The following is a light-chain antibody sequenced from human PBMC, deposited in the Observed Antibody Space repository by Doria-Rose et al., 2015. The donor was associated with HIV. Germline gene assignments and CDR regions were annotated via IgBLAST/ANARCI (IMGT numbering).Light chain of an antibody. V-gene: IGKV1-39*01. J-gene: IGKJ1*01. CDR1: QSISSY. Sequence: DIRVTQSPSSLSASVGDRVTITCRAGQSISSYLNWYQQKPGKAPKLLIYAASSLQSGVPSRFSGSGSGTDFTLTISSLQPEDFATYYCQQSYSTPWTFGQGTKVEIK. CDR3: QQSYSTPWT. CDR2: AAS.